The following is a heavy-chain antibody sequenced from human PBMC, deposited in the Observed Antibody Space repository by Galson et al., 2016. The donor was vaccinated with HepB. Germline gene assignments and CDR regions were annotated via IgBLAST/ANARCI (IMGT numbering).Heavy chain of an antibody. J-gene: IGHJ4*02. CDR1: GDSINSRNW. CDR2: IYHSGST. D-gene: IGHD3-10*01. CDR3: AKGYLGSGRTDY. V-gene: IGHV4/OR15-8*01. Sequence: ETLSLTCVVSGDSINSRNWWIGEIYHSGSTNYSPSLKSRVTISVDKSKNQFSLKLNSVTAADTAVYYCAKGYLGSGRTDYWGQGTLVTVSS.